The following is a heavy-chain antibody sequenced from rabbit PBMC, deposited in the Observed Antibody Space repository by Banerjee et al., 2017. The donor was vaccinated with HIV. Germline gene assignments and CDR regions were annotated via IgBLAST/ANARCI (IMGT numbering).Heavy chain of an antibody. CDR1: GFDFSSNA. Sequence: QEQLEESGGGLVKPEGSLTLTCKASGFDFSSNAICWVRQAPGKGLEWIGTIYAGSSGSAYYANWVNGRFTISKTSSTTVTLQMTSLTAADTATYFCARDRDWTLDLWGQGTLVTVS. V-gene: IGHV1S45*01. CDR2: IYAGSSGSA. D-gene: IGHD4-2*01. CDR3: ARDRDWTLDL. J-gene: IGHJ4*01.